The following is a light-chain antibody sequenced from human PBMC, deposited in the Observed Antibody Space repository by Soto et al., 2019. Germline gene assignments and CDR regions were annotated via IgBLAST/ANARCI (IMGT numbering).Light chain of an antibody. V-gene: IGKV1-9*01. CDR2: AAS. CDR3: QQLNSYPIYT. Sequence: DIQLTQSPSFLSASVGNRVTITCRATQDINSYLAWYQQKPGKAPNLLIYAASTLQSGVPSRFSGSESGTEYTLTISNLQPEDFATYYCQQLNSYPIYTFGQGTKPEI. CDR1: QDINSY. J-gene: IGKJ2*01.